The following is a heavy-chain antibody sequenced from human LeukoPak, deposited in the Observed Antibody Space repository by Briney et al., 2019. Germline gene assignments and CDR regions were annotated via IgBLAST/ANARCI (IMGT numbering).Heavy chain of an antibody. CDR1: GFTFSSYA. Sequence: GRSLRLSCAASGFTFSSYAMPWVRQAPGKGLEWVAVTSYDGSNKYYADSVKGRFTISRDNSKNTLYLQMNSLRAEDTAVYYCARAPQTTVTIHGPSWGQGTLVTVSS. V-gene: IGHV3-30-3*01. CDR3: ARAPQTTVTIHGPS. CDR2: TSYDGSNK. D-gene: IGHD4-17*01. J-gene: IGHJ5*02.